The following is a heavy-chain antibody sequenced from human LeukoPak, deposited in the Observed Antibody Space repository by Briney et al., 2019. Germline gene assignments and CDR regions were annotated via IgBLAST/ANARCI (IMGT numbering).Heavy chain of an antibody. Sequence: SETLSLTCAVYGGSFSNYYWNWIRQPPGKGLEWIGEINHSGSTNYSPSLKSRVTISVDTSKNQFSLRLSSVTAADTAVYYCARDVAGNTFDYWGQGTLVTVSS. CDR3: ARDVAGNTFDY. D-gene: IGHD5-12*01. CDR1: GGSFSNYY. J-gene: IGHJ4*02. CDR2: INHSGST. V-gene: IGHV4-34*01.